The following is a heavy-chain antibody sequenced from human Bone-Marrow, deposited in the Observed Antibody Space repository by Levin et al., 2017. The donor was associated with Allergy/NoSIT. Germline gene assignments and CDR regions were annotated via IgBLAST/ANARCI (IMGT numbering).Heavy chain of an antibody. CDR1: GYTFTSYD. CDR3: ARSQPYYDFWSGSLYYYSCMDV. V-gene: IGHV1-8*01. Sequence: KPGESLKISCKASGYTFTSYDINWVRQATGQGLEWMGWMNPNSGNTGYAQKFQGRVTMTRNTSISTAYMEQSSLRSEDTAVYYCARSQPYYDFWSGSLYYYSCMDVWGQGTTVTVSS. CDR2: MNPNSGNT. D-gene: IGHD3-3*01. J-gene: IGHJ6*02.